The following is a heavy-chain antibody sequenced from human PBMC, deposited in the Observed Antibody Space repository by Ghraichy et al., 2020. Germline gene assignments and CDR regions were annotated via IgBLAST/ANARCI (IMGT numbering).Heavy chain of an antibody. J-gene: IGHJ6*04. D-gene: IGHD2-2*01. CDR1: GVSLSGTTYY. CDR2: IYLSGDS. CDR3: TRGGRDCSRTPCYAAAFQMDV. Sequence: SETLSLTCTVSGVSLSGTTYYWIWVRQRAGKGRDWIVSIYLSGDSNYNPSLESRIALSVDASKYQFSLRLSSVTAADTAVYYCTRGGRDCSRTPCYAAAFQMDVWGKGTTVTVSS. V-gene: IGHV4-61*02.